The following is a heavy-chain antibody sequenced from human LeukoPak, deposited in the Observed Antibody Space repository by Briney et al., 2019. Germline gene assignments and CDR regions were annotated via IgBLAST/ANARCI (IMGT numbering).Heavy chain of an antibody. CDR3: AISSSERYYYYYYMDV. Sequence: GASVKVSCKASGYTFTSYDINWVRQATGQGLEWMGWMNPNSGNTGYAQKFQGRVTMTRNTSISTAYMELSSLRSEDTAVYYCAISSSERYYYYYYMDVWGNGTTVTVSS. J-gene: IGHJ6*03. CDR2: MNPNSGNT. D-gene: IGHD6-6*01. V-gene: IGHV1-8*01. CDR1: GYTFTSYD.